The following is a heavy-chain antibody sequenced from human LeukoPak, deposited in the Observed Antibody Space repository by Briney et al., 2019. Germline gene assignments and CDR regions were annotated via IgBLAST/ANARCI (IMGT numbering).Heavy chain of an antibody. Sequence: PSETLSLTCTVSGGAISSYFWSWIRQPPGKGLEWIGYIYYSGSTNYNPSLKSRVTISVDMSKNQFSLKLSSVTAADTAVYYCAREKGSDSSGSYRDYWGQGTLVTVSS. CDR1: GGAISSYF. D-gene: IGHD3-22*01. J-gene: IGHJ4*02. CDR3: AREKGSDSSGSYRDY. CDR2: IYYSGST. V-gene: IGHV4-59*01.